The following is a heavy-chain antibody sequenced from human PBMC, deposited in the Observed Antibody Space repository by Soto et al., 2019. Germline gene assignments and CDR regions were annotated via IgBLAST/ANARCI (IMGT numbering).Heavy chain of an antibody. D-gene: IGHD2-2*02. V-gene: IGHV4-31*03. Sequence: PSETLSLTCTVSGGSISSGGYYWSWIRQHPGKGLGWIGYIYYSGSTYYNPSLKSRVTISVDTSKNQFSLKLSSVTAADTAVYYCARVSCSSTSCYNMWFDPWGQGTLVTVSS. J-gene: IGHJ5*02. CDR3: ARVSCSSTSCYNMWFDP. CDR2: IYYSGST. CDR1: GGSISSGGYY.